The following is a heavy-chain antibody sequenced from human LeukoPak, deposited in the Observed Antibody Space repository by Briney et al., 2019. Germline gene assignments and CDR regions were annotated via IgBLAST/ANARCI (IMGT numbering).Heavy chain of an antibody. CDR1: GFTFSSYA. CDR2: ISYDGSNK. D-gene: IGHD3-16*01. CDR3: ARDVGPYDYVWGS. Sequence: GGSLRLSCAASGFTFSSYAMHWVRQAPGKGLEWVAVISYDGSNKYYADSVKGRFTISRDNAKNSLYLQMNSLRAEDTAVYYCARDVGPYDYVWGSWGQGTLVTVSS. V-gene: IGHV3-30-3*01. J-gene: IGHJ4*02.